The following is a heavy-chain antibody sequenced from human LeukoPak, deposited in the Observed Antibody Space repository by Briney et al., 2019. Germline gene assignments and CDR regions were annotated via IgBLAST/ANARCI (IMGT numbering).Heavy chain of an antibody. Sequence: RWETLSLTGAVYGGSLSGYYWSWIRQPPGKGLEWIGEINHSGSTNYNPSLKSRVTISVDTSKNQFSLKLSSVTAADTAVYYCARRPRLLWFGELYGDYFDYWGQGTLVTVSS. J-gene: IGHJ4*02. CDR2: INHSGST. CDR1: GGSLSGYY. CDR3: ARRPRLLWFGELYGDYFDY. D-gene: IGHD3-10*01. V-gene: IGHV4-34*01.